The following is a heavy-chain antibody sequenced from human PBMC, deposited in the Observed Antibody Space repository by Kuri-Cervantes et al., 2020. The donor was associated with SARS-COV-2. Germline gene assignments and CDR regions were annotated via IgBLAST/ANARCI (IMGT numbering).Heavy chain of an antibody. CDR3: ASVSTMGVSLD. Sequence: GESLKISCAASGFTFSSYGIHWVRQAPGKGLEWLTFISYNGNNINYADSVRGRLTISRDNSKNTVHVEMNSLRVEDTAVYYCASVSTMGVSLDWGQGTLVTVSS. D-gene: IGHD5-24*01. CDR1: GFTFSSYG. CDR2: ISYNGNNI. J-gene: IGHJ4*02. V-gene: IGHV3-30*03.